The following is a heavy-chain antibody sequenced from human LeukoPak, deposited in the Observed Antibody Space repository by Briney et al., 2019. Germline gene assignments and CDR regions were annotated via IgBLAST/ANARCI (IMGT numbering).Heavy chain of an antibody. CDR2: INHSGST. Sequence: PSETLSLTCAVYGGSFSGYYWSWIRQPPGKGLEWIGEINHSGSTNYNPSLKSRVTISVDTSKNQFSLKLSSVTAADTAVYYCARVEAAQYYYYMDVWGKGTTVTVSS. D-gene: IGHD6-13*01. CDR1: GGSFSGYY. J-gene: IGHJ6*03. V-gene: IGHV4-34*01. CDR3: ARVEAAQYYYYMDV.